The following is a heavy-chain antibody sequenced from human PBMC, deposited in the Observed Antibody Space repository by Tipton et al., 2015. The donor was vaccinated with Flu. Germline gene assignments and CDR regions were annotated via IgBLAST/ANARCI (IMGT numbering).Heavy chain of an antibody. CDR2: IYYSGST. D-gene: IGHD3-3*01. V-gene: IGHV4-39*07. CDR3: ARDLTAIFGVAQGTRDAFDI. J-gene: IGHJ3*02. CDR1: GGSISSSSYY. Sequence: TLSLTCTVSGGSISSSSYYWGWIRQPPGKGLEWIGSIYYSGSTYYNPSLKSRVTISVDTSKNRFSLKLSSVTAADTAVYYCARDLTAIFGVAQGTRDAFDIWGQGTMVTVSS.